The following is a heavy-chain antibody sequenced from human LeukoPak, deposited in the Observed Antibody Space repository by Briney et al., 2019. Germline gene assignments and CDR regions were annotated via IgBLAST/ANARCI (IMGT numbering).Heavy chain of an antibody. CDR2: ISYDRSNK. Sequence: GSQGLSCAASGFSFNSNAMHWVRQAPGKGLEWVAVISYDRSNKYYADSVKGRFTISRDKSKNTLYLQMNSLRTEDTAVYYCARTRATKDYWGQGTLVTVSP. J-gene: IGHJ4*02. CDR3: ARTRATKDY. V-gene: IGHV3-30-3*01. CDR1: GFSFNSNA. D-gene: IGHD1-26*01.